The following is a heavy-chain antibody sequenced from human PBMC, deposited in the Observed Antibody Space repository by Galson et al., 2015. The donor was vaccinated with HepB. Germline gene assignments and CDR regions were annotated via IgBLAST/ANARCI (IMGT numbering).Heavy chain of an antibody. CDR3: ARPYSGSDKGDY. V-gene: IGHV3-21*01. D-gene: IGHD5-12*01. CDR2: ISGSSNYI. CDR1: GFTFSDDI. J-gene: IGHJ4*02. Sequence: SLRLSCAASGFTFSDDIMHWVRQAPGKGLEWVSCISGSSNYIYYADSVKGRFTVSRDNAKKSLYLQMSSLRVDDTAIYYCARPYSGSDKGDYWGQGTLVTVSS.